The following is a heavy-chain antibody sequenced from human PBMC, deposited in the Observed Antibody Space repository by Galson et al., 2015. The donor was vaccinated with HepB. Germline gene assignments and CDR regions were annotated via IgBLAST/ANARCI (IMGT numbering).Heavy chain of an antibody. CDR1: GYTFTDYY. J-gene: IGHJ5*02. D-gene: IGHD3-16*01. V-gene: IGHV1-69-2*01. Sequence: VKVSCKVSGYTFTDYYMHWVQQAPGKGLEWMGLVDPEDGETIYAEKFQGRVTITADTSTDTAFMELSSLRSEDTAVYYCATETAGKYDYIWGSYSHRSPLQSWGQGTLVTVSS. CDR3: ATETAGKYDYIWGSYSHRSPLQS. CDR2: VDPEDGET.